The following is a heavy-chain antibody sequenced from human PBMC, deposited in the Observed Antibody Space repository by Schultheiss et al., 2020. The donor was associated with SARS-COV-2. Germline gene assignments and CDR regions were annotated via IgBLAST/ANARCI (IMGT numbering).Heavy chain of an antibody. V-gene: IGHV3-7*01. J-gene: IGHJ6*02. CDR1: GFTFSSYW. CDR2: IKQDGSEK. Sequence: GGSLRLSCAASGFTFSSYWMSWVRQAPGKGLEWVANIKQDGSEKYYVDSVKGRFTISRDNAKNSLYLQMNSLRAEDTAVYYCARDRFLRGDITIPDYGMDVWGQGTTVTVSS. D-gene: IGHD3-9*01. CDR3: ARDRFLRGDITIPDYGMDV.